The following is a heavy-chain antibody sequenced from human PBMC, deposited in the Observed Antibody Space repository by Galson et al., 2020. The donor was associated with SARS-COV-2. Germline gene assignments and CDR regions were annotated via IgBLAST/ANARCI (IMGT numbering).Heavy chain of an antibody. J-gene: IGHJ4*02. CDR2: LKPNSGNA. CDR3: ATPIVGGTFDY. CDR1: GYTFTRYD. D-gene: IGHD1-26*01. Sequence: ASVTVYCKDSGYTFTRYDLNSVRQAPGQGLEWMGWLKPNSGNAGYAQKFQGRVTMTRNTSISTAYMELSSLRSEDTAGYYCATPIVGGTFDYWGQGTLVTVSS. V-gene: IGHV1-8*01.